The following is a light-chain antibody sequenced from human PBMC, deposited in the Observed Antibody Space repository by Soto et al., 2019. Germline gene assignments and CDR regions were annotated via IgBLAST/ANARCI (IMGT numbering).Light chain of an antibody. Sequence: DIQMTQSPSTLSGSVGDRVTIICRASQSISSWLAWYQQKPGKAPKLLIYDASSLESGVPSRFSGSGSGTDFTLTISRLQPDDFATYSCQQYNSYSWAFGQGTKVDIK. CDR3: QQYNSYSWA. V-gene: IGKV1-5*02. J-gene: IGKJ1*01. CDR1: QSISSW. CDR2: DAS.